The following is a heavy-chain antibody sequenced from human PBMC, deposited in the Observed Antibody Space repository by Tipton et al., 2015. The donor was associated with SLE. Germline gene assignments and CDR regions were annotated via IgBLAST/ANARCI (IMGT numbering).Heavy chain of an antibody. CDR1: GYSISSGYY. V-gene: IGHV4-38-2*02. J-gene: IGHJ2*01. Sequence: LRLSCTVSGYSISSGYYWGWIRQPPGKGLEWIGSIYHSGSTYYNPSLKSRVTISVDTSKNQFSLKLSSVTAADTAVYYCARCGNGYFDLWGRGTLVTVSS. D-gene: IGHD6-25*01. CDR2: IYHSGST. CDR3: ARCGNGYFDL.